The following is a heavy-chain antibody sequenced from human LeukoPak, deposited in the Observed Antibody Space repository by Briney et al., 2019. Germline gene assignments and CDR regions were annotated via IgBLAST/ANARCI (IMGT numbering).Heavy chain of an antibody. CDR2: IRFKAYGGTT. V-gene: IGHV3-49*04. D-gene: IGHD3-3*01. J-gene: IGHJ4*02. CDR3: TRLNLEGVVYYFDY. CDR1: GFTFGGYA. Sequence: GGSLRLSCTASGFTFGGYAMSWVRQAPGKGLEWVGFIRFKAYGGTTEYAASVKGRLTISRDDSKSIAYLQMDSLKIGDTAVYYCTRLNLEGVVYYFDYWGQGTLVTVSS.